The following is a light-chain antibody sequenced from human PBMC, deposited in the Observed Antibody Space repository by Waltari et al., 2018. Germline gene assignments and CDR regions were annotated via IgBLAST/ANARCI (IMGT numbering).Light chain of an antibody. CDR2: KVS. CDR3: MQGAHRPWT. Sequence: DVVMTQSPLSLPVTLGQPASIPCTSRQSLVSSDGNTYFNWFQQRPGQSPRRLLYKVSNRDSGVPDRFSGSGSGTTFTLRISRVEAEDVGIYYCMQGAHRPWTFGQGTRVEIK. V-gene: IGKV2-30*01. CDR1: QSLVSSDGNTY. J-gene: IGKJ1*01.